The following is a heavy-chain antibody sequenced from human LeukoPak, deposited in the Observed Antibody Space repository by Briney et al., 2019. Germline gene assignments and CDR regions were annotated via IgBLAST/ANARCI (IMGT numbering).Heavy chain of an antibody. J-gene: IGHJ5*02. CDR3: ARDGQQLVPNPATYNWFDP. Sequence: GGSLRLSCAASGFTFSSYWMHWVRQAPGKGLVWVSRINSDGSSTSYADSVKGRFTISRDNAKNTLYRQMNSLRAEDTAVYYCARDGQQLVPNPATYNWFDPWGQGTLVTVSS. CDR2: INSDGSST. CDR1: GFTFSSYW. V-gene: IGHV3-74*01. D-gene: IGHD6-13*01.